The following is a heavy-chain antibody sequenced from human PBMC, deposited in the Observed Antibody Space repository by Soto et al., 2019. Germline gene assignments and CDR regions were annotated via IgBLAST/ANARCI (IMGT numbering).Heavy chain of an antibody. CDR3: ARDHYCSGGSCHRWFDP. CDR1: GGSISSGGYY. J-gene: IGHJ5*02. V-gene: IGHV4-31*03. D-gene: IGHD2-15*01. Sequence: SETLSLTCTVSGGSISSGGYYWRWIRQHPGKGLEWIGYIYYSGSTYYNPSLKSRVTISVDTSKNQFSLKLSSVTAADTAVYYCARDHYCSGGSCHRWFDPWGQGTLVTVSS. CDR2: IYYSGST.